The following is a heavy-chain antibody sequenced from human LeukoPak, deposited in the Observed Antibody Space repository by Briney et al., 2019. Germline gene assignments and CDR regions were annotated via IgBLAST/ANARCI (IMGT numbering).Heavy chain of an antibody. CDR2: IKHDGNER. D-gene: IGHD3-16*01. J-gene: IGHJ4*02. V-gene: IGHV3-7*01. Sequence: GGSLRLPCAASGFTFSTSWMSWVRQAPGKGLEWVAKIKHDGNERYYVDSVKGRFTISRDNAKTSLYLQMNSLRDEDTAVYYCARGTGLGDWGQGALVIVSS. CDR3: ARGTGLGD. CDR1: GFTFSTSW.